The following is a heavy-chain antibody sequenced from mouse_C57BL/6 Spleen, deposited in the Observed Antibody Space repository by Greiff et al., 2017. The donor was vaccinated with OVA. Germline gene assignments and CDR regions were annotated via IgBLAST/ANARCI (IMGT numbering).Heavy chain of an antibody. V-gene: IGHV14-4*01. CDR3: TTYSWFAY. CDR1: GFNIKDDY. D-gene: IGHD2-1*01. J-gene: IGHJ3*01. Sequence: VQLQQFGAELVRPGASVKLSCTASGFNIKDDYMHWVKQRPEQGLEWIGWIDPENGDTEYASKFQGKATITADTSSNTAYLQLSSLTSEDTAVYYCTTYSWFAYWGQGTLVTVSA. CDR2: IDPENGDT.